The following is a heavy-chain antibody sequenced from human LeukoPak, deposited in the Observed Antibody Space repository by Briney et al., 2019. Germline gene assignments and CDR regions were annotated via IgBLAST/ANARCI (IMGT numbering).Heavy chain of an antibody. Sequence: GGSLRLSCAASGFTVSSNYMNWVRQAPGKGLEWVGRIKTKSEGGTTDYAVPAKGRFTISRDDSKNALFLQMDSLKSDDTAMYYCTTEFKELGSFFYFYYMDVWGTGTTVTISS. J-gene: IGHJ6*03. CDR3: TTEFKELGSFFYFYYMDV. CDR1: GFTVSSNY. CDR2: IKTKSEGGTT. V-gene: IGHV3-15*01. D-gene: IGHD3-10*01.